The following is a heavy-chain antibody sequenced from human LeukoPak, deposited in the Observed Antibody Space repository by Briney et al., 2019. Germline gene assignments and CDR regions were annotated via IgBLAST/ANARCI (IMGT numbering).Heavy chain of an antibody. CDR3: ATRPTVGGTTPTFDY. CDR1: GFTFSSYE. V-gene: IGHV3-48*03. J-gene: IGHJ4*02. Sequence: PGGSLRLSCVVSGFTFSSYEMNWVRQAPGKGLEWVSYISGSGRTIFYADSVKGRFTISRDNAKNSLYLQMNSLRAEDTAVYYCATRPTVGGTTPTFDYWGQGTLVTVSS. CDR2: ISGSGRTI. D-gene: IGHD1-26*01.